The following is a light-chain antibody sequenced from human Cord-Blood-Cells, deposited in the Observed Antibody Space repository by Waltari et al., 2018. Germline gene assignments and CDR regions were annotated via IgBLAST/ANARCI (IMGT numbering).Light chain of an antibody. J-gene: IGKJ1*01. CDR2: GAS. CDR1: QSVSSN. CDR3: QQNNNWPRT. V-gene: IGKV3-15*01. Sequence: EIVMMQSPATLSVSPGERATPSCRASQSVSSNLAWYQQKPGQAPRRLIYGASTSATGIPAKFSGSGSGTEFTLTISSLQAEDFAVFYYQQNNNWPRTFGQGTKVEIK.